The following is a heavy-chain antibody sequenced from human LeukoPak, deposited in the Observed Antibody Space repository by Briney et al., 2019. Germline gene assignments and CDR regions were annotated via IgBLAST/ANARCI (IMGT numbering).Heavy chain of an antibody. Sequence: PGGSLRLSCAASGFTFSSYAMSWVRQAPGKGLEWVSDISGSDGSTNYADSVKGRFTISRDNAKNSLYLQMNSLRAEDTAVYYCAREAYNWNIDVFDIWGQGTMVTVSS. J-gene: IGHJ3*02. CDR2: ISGSDGST. CDR3: AREAYNWNIDVFDI. CDR1: GFTFSSYA. D-gene: IGHD1/OR15-1a*01. V-gene: IGHV3-23*01.